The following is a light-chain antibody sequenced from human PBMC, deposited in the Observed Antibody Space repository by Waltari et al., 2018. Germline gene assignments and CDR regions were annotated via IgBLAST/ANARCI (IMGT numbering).Light chain of an antibody. CDR2: EAS. J-gene: IGKJ5*01. V-gene: IGKV3-11*01. Sequence: EIVLTQSPATLSLSPGERATLSCRASQSVSRSLAWYQHKPGQAPRLLIYEASNRATGIPARFSGSGSETCFTLTISSLEPEDFTVYYCQQRSNWPPVTFGQGTRLEIK. CDR3: QQRSNWPPVT. CDR1: QSVSRS.